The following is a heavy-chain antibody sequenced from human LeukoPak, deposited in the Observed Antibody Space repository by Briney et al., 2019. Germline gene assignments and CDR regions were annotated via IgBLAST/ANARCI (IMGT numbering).Heavy chain of an antibody. CDR3: AREGGGDGYNQDDDAFDI. J-gene: IGHJ3*02. Sequence: PSETLSLTCTVSGGSISSYYWSWIRQPPGKGLEWIGYIYYSGSTNYNPSLKSRVTISVDTSKNQFSLKLSSVTAADTAVYYCAREGGGDGYNQDDDAFDIWGQGTMVTVSS. CDR2: IYYSGST. D-gene: IGHD5-24*01. V-gene: IGHV4-59*01. CDR1: GGSISSYY.